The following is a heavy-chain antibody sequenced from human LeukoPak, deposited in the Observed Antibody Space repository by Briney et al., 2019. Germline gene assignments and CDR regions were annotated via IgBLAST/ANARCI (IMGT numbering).Heavy chain of an antibody. J-gene: IGHJ5*02. CDR2: INSDGSST. V-gene: IGHV3-74*01. CDR1: GFTFSSYW. Sequence: GGSLRLSCAASGFTFSSYWMHWVRQAPGKGLVWVSRINSDGSSTSYADSVKGRFTISRDNAKNTLYLQMNSLRAEDTAVYYCARQRAAAPNWFDPWGQGTLVTVSS. CDR3: ARQRAAAPNWFDP. D-gene: IGHD6-13*01.